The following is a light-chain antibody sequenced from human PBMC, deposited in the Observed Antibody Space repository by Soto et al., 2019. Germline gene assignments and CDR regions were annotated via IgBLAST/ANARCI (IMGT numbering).Light chain of an antibody. CDR3: GAYTSSITPLYL. V-gene: IGLV2-14*01. CDR1: SSDIGDYNY. Sequence: QSALTQPASVSGSPGQSITISCTGTSSDIGDYNYVSWYQQYPGKAPKLMIYDVSNRPSGVSPRFSGSKSGNTASLTISGLQAEDEADYYCGAYTSSITPLYLFGTGTKVTVL. J-gene: IGLJ1*01. CDR2: DVS.